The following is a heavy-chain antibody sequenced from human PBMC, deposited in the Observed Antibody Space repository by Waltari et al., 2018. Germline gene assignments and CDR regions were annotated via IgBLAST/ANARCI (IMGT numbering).Heavy chain of an antibody. CDR2: IYYSGST. V-gene: IGHV4-59*08. CDR3: ARHRRGYYDFWSGLNWFDP. CDR1: GGSISSYY. J-gene: IGHJ5*02. D-gene: IGHD3-3*01. Sequence: QVQLQESGPGLVKPSETLSLTCTVSGGSISSYYWSWIRQPPGKGLEWIGYIYYSGSTNYNPSHKSRVTISVDTSKNQCSLKLSSVTAADTAVYYCARHRRGYYDFWSGLNWFDPWGQGTLVTVSS.